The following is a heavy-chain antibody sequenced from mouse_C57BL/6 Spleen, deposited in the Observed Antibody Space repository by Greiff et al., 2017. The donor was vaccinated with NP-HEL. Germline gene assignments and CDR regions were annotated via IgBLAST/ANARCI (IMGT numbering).Heavy chain of an antibody. CDR2: IDPSDSYS. Sequence: QVQLQQPGAELVKPGASVKLSCKASGYTFTSYWMQWVKQRPGQGLEWIGEIDPSDSYSNYNQKFKGKATLTVDTSSSTVYMQLSSLTSEDSAVYYCARDYGSSRGYWGQGTTLTVSS. D-gene: IGHD1-1*01. CDR1: GYTFTSYW. J-gene: IGHJ2*01. CDR3: ARDYGSSRGY. V-gene: IGHV1-50*01.